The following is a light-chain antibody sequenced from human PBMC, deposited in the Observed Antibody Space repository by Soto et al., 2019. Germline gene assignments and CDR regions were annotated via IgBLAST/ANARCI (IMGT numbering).Light chain of an antibody. J-gene: IGKJ1*01. CDR2: AAS. CDR1: QSISNY. CDR3: QQSFSPLWT. V-gene: IGKV1-39*01. Sequence: DIQMTQSPSSLSASVGDRVTITYRASQSISNYLNWYQQKPGKAPKLLIYAASSMQSGVPSRFSGSGSGTDFTLTMSSLQPDDSETYFCQQSFSPLWTFGQGNKVEV.